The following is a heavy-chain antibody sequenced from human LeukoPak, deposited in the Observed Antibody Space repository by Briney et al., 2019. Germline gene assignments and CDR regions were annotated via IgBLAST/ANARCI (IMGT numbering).Heavy chain of an antibody. CDR1: GGSFSGYY. CDR2: INHSGST. V-gene: IGHV4-34*01. CDR3: ARDPRAGRAFDI. Sequence: NTSETLSLTCAVYGGSFSGYYWSWIRQPPGKGLEWIGEINHSGSTNYNPSLKSRVTISVDTAKNQLSLKLSSVTAADTAVYYCARDPRAGRAFDIWGQGTMVTVSS. J-gene: IGHJ3*02.